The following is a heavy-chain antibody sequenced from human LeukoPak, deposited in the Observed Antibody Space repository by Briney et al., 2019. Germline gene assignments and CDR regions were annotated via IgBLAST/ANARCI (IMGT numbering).Heavy chain of an antibody. Sequence: GGSLRLSCAASGFTFSSYAMSWVRQAPGKGVEWVSPISGSGGSTYYADSVKGRFTISRDNSKNTLYLQMNSLRAEDTAVYYCAKGPAASDLYYYYYGMDVWGQGTTVTVSS. V-gene: IGHV3-23*01. CDR3: AKGPAASDLYYYYYGMDV. D-gene: IGHD2-2*01. CDR2: ISGSGGST. J-gene: IGHJ6*02. CDR1: GFTFSSYA.